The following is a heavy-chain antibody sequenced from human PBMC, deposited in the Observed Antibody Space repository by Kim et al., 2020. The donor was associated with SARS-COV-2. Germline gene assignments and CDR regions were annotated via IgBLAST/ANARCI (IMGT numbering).Heavy chain of an antibody. CDR3: SRTNCGSVRSGKADY. Sequence: GESLKISCKGSEYSFSNYWIAWVRQIPGKGLEWMGIIYPADSDPNYSPSYQVQVTISDDKSISTSYLQWNSLTASDNAIYSCSRTNCGSVRSGKADY. J-gene: IGHJ4*01. D-gene: IGHD2-21*01. V-gene: IGHV5-51*01. CDR1: EYSFSNYW. CDR2: IYPADSDP.